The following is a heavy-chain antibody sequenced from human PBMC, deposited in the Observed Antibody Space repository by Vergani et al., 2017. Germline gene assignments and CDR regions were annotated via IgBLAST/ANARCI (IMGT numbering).Heavy chain of an antibody. V-gene: IGHV1-18*01. CDR2: ISAYNGNT. J-gene: IGHJ6*02. CDR3: ATKSSGYYYDSYGMDV. CDR1: GYTFTSYG. D-gene: IGHD3-22*01. Sequence: QVQLVQSGAEVKKPGASVKVSCKASGYTFTSYGISWVRQAPGQGLEWMGWISAYNGNTNYTQKLQGRVTMSTDTAPSTAYKQQRSLRSDDTAVYYCATKSSGYYYDSYGMDVWGQGTTVTVSS.